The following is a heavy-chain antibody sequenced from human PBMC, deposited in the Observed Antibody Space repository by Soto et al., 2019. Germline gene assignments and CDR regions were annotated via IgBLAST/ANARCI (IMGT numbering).Heavy chain of an antibody. J-gene: IGHJ4*02. CDR2: INPSGGST. CDR1: GYTFTSYY. CDR3: ARLRYSSSWSDY. V-gene: IGHV1-46*01. D-gene: IGHD6-13*01. Sequence: ASVKVSCKASGYTFTSYYMHWVRQAPGQGLEWMGIINPSGGSTSYAQKFQGQVTISADKPISTAYLQWSSLKASDTAMYYCARLRYSSSWSDYWGQGTLVTVPQ.